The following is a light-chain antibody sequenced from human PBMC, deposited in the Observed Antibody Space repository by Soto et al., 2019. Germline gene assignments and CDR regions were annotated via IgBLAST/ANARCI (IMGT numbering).Light chain of an antibody. J-gene: IGKJ4*01. V-gene: IGKV3-20*01. Sequence: EIVMTQSPATMSLSPGDRATLSCRASQSVSSNLAWYQQKPGQAPRLLIYGASSRATGIPDRFSGSGSGTDFTLTISRLEPEDFAVYYCQQYGSSGLTFGGGTKVDIK. CDR1: QSVSSN. CDR3: QQYGSSGLT. CDR2: GAS.